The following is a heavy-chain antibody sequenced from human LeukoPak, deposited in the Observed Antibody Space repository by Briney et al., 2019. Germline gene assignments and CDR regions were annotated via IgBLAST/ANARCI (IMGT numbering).Heavy chain of an antibody. Sequence: GESLKISCKGSGYSFASYWIGWVRQMPGKGLEWMGIIYPGDSDTRYSPSFQGQVTISADKSISSAYLQWSSLKASDTAMYYCARHRKVYDSSGYYSSLDAFDIWGQGTMVTVSS. CDR2: IYPGDSDT. D-gene: IGHD3-22*01. CDR1: GYSFASYW. V-gene: IGHV5-51*01. CDR3: ARHRKVYDSSGYYSSLDAFDI. J-gene: IGHJ3*02.